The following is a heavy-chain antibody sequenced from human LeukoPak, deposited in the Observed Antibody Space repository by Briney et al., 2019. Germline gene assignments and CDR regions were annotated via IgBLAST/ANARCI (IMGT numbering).Heavy chain of an antibody. CDR2: IYYSGST. Sequence: SETLSLTCTVSGGSISSSSYYWGWIRQPPGKGLEWIGSIYYSGSTYYNPSLKSRVTISVDTSKNQFSLKLSSVTAADTAVYYCATTQGTGAYYDFWSGYSIFDYWGQGTLVTVSS. CDR3: ATTQGTGAYYDFWSGYSIFDY. V-gene: IGHV4-39*07. J-gene: IGHJ4*02. D-gene: IGHD3-3*01. CDR1: GGSISSSSYY.